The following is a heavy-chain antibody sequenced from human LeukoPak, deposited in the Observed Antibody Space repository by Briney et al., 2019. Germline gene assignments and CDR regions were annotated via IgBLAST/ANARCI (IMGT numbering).Heavy chain of an antibody. CDR1: GGTFSSYA. V-gene: IGHV1-69*05. CDR3: ARGAGRRYCGGDCYYFDY. D-gene: IGHD2-21*02. CDR2: IIPIFGTA. Sequence: SVKVSCKASGGTFSSYAISRVRQAPGQGLEWMGRIIPIFGTANYAQKFQGRVTITTDESTSTAYMELSSLRSEDTAVYYCARGAGRRYCGGDCYYFDYWGQGTLVTVSS. J-gene: IGHJ4*02.